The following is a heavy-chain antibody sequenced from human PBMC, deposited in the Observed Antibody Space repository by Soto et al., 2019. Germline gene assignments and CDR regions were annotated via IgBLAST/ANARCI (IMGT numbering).Heavy chain of an antibody. CDR3: ARSIPHVDV. V-gene: IGHV6-1*01. J-gene: IGHJ6*02. Sequence: SQTLSLTFAISGDSVSSNSSAWNCIRQSPSRGLEWLGRTYYRSKWYNDYAVSVKCRITINPDTSKNQFSLQLNSVTPEDTAVYYCARSIPHVDVWGQGTTVTVSS. CDR1: GDSVSSNSSA. CDR2: TYYRSKWYN.